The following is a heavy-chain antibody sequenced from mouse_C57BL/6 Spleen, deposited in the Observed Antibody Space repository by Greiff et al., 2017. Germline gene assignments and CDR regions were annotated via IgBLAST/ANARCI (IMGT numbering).Heavy chain of an antibody. CDR3: ARGYDYDYYAMDY. V-gene: IGHV1-59*01. Sequence: VQLQQPGAELVRPGTSVKLSCKASGYTFTSYWMHWVKQRPGQGLEWIGVIDPSDSYTNYNQKFKGKATLTVDTSSSTAYMQLSSLTSEDSAVYYGARGYDYDYYAMDYWGQGTSVTVSS. CDR1: GYTFTSYW. CDR2: IDPSDSYT. D-gene: IGHD2-4*01. J-gene: IGHJ4*01.